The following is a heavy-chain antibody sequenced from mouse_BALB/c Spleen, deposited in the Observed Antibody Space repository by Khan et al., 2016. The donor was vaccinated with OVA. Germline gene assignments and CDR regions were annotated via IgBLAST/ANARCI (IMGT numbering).Heavy chain of an antibody. V-gene: IGHV9-3-1*01. Sequence: QIQLVQSGPELKKPGETVKISCKASGYTFTNYGINWVKQAPGKGLKWMGWINTYTGEPTYADDFKGRFAFSLETSANTAYLQINTLTNEDTAIDWCAEGARYDKALYALDYWGQGTSVTVAS. CDR2: INTYTGEP. CDR1: GYTFTNYG. J-gene: IGHJ4*01. CDR3: AEGARYDKALYALDY. D-gene: IGHD2-14*01.